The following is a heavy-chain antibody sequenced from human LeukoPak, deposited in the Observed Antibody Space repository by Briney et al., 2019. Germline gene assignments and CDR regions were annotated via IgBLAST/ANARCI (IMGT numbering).Heavy chain of an antibody. CDR1: GFTFSSYE. CDR3: ARSMVRGVTKETFDY. Sequence: PGGSLRLSCAASGFTFSSYEMNWVRQAPGKGLEWVSYISSSGSTTYYADSVKGRFTISRDNAKNSLYLQMNSLRAEDTAVYYCARSMVRGVTKETFDYWGQGTLVTVSS. J-gene: IGHJ4*02. D-gene: IGHD3-10*01. V-gene: IGHV3-48*03. CDR2: ISSSGSTT.